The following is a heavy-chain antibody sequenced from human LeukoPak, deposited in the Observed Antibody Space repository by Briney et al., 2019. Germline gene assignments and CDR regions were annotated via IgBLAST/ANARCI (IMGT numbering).Heavy chain of an antibody. J-gene: IGHJ6*03. CDR1: GYTFTSYD. CDR2: INPNSGGT. CDR3: ARGGGGNQLLRNFYYYYYMDV. V-gene: IGHV1-2*02. D-gene: IGHD2-15*01. Sequence: ASVKVSCKASGYTFTSYDINWVRQATGQGLEWMGWINPNSGGTNYAQKFQGRVTMTRDTSISTAYMELSSLRSEDTAVYYCARGGGGNQLLRNFYYYYYMDVWGKGTTVTVSS.